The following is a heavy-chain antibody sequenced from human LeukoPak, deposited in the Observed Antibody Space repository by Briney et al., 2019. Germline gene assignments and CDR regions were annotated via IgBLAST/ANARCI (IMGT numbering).Heavy chain of an antibody. CDR3: TRAASSGPLFTYHMDV. D-gene: IGHD3-22*01. Sequence: PGGSLRLSCSASGFIFNTFGMNWVRQAPGKGLEWMGSIYYTGSSHYNPSLKSRATISVDTSKNQFSLKLTSVTAADTAVYYCTRAASSGPLFTYHMDVWGKGTTVTVSS. CDR1: GFIFNTFG. J-gene: IGHJ6*03. CDR2: IYYTGSS. V-gene: IGHV4-4*02.